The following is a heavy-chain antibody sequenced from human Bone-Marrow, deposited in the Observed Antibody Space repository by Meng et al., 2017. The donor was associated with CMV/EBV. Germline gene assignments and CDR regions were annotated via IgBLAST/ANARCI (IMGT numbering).Heavy chain of an antibody. V-gene: IGHV4-4*02. D-gene: IGHD3-3*01. J-gene: IGHJ4*03. CDR3: ARGQFLEFDY. Sequence: GSLRLSCSLFGASMSGSNWWSWVRQPPGKGLEWIGYIYYSGSTNYNPSLKSRVTISVDTSKNQFPLKLSSVTAADTAVYYCARGQFLEFDYWGQGTTVTGSS. CDR2: IYYSGST. CDR1: GASMSGSNW.